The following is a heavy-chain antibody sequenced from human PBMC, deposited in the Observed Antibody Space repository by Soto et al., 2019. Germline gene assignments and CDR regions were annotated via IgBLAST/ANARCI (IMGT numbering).Heavy chain of an antibody. CDR1: GGTFSSYA. V-gene: IGHV1-69*12. CDR3: ARDGRPAAIAYYYYYGMDV. Sequence: QVQLVQSGAEVKKPGSSVKVSCKASGGTFSSYAISWVRQAPGQGLEWMGGIIPIFGTANYAQKFQGRVTITADESTGTAYMELSSLRSEDTAVYYGARDGRPAAIAYYYYYGMDVWGQGTTVTVSS. J-gene: IGHJ6*02. CDR2: IIPIFGTA. D-gene: IGHD2-2*01.